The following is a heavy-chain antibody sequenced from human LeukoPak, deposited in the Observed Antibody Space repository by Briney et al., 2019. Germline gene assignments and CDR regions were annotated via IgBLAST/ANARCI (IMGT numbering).Heavy chain of an antibody. CDR3: AKDGYYDSSGPIDY. Sequence: GGSLRLSCAASGFTFSSYTINWVRQAPGKGLEWISSITRADSKYYADSVKGRFTISRDNSKNTLYLQMNSLRAEDTAVYYCAKDGYYDSSGPIDYWGQGTLVTVSS. V-gene: IGHV3-48*01. J-gene: IGHJ4*02. CDR1: GFTFSSYT. D-gene: IGHD3-22*01. CDR2: ITRADSK.